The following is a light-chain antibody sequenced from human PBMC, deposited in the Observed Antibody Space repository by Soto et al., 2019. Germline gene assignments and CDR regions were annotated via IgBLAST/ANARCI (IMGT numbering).Light chain of an antibody. J-gene: IGKJ4*02. V-gene: IGKV1-12*01. CDR1: QGFSTW. CDR2: SAS. CDR3: QQANRFPRT. Sequence: DLQMTQSPSSVSASVGDRVTITCRASQGFSTWLAWYRRKPGRATGLLIYSASSLHSGVPSRFSGSGSGTDFTLTISSLQPEDFAPYYWQQANRFPRTFGGGTEVEIK.